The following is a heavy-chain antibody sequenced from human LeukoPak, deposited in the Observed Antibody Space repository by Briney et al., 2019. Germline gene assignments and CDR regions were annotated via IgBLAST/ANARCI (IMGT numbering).Heavy chain of an antibody. CDR3: ARGYCSSTSCYMDV. CDR2: INVGNGNT. Sequence: GASVKVSCKASGYTFTTYALTWVRQAPGQRLEWMGWINVGNGNTKSSQKFQGRVSITRDMSASTAYMELSSLRSEDTAVYYCARGYCSSTSCYMDVWGQGTTVT. J-gene: IGHJ6*02. V-gene: IGHV1-3*01. D-gene: IGHD2-2*01. CDR1: GYTFTTYA.